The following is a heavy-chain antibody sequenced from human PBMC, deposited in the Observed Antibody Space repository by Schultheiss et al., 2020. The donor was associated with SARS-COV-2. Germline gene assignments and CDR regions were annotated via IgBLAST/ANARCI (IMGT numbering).Heavy chain of an antibody. D-gene: IGHD1-26*01. CDR3: ARGMGATYYYYYGMDV. Sequence: GGSLRLSCAASGFTVSSNYMSWVRQAPGKGLEWVAVISYDGSNKYYADSVKGRFTISRDNSKNTLYVQMNSLRAEDTAVYYCARGMGATYYYYYGMDVWGQGTTVTVSS. V-gene: IGHV3-30*01. J-gene: IGHJ6*02. CDR2: ISYDGSNK. CDR1: GFTVSSNY.